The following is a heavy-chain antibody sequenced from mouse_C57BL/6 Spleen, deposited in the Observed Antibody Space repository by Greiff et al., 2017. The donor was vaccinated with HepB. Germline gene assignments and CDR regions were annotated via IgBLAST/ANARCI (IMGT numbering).Heavy chain of an antibody. V-gene: IGHV5-9*01. J-gene: IGHJ2*01. D-gene: IGHD3-2*02. Sequence: EVMLVESGGGLVKPGGSLKLSCAASGFTFSSYTMSWVRQTPEKGLEWVATISGGGGNTYYPDSVKGRFTISRDNAKNTLYLQMSSLRSEDTALYYCARQGSGFDYWGQGTTLTVAS. CDR3: ARQGSGFDY. CDR2: ISGGGGNT. CDR1: GFTFSSYT.